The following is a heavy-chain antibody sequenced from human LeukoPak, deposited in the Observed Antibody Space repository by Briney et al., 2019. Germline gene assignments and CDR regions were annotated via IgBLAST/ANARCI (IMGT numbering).Heavy chain of an antibody. V-gene: IGHV4-38-2*02. Sequence: PSETLSLTCTVSGYSISSGYYWGWIRQPPGKGLEWIGSIYHSGSTYYNPSLKSRVTISVDTSKNQFSLKLSSVTAADTAVYYCAGRPGYSSSWHDEDYWYFDLWGRGTLVTVSS. D-gene: IGHD6-13*01. CDR2: IYHSGST. CDR3: AGRPGYSSSWHDEDYWYFDL. CDR1: GYSISSGYY. J-gene: IGHJ2*01.